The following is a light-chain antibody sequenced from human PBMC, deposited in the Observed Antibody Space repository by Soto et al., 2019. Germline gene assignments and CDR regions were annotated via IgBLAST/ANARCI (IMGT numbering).Light chain of an antibody. Sequence: DIQMTQSPSSLSAAVGDRVTITFRASQSISSYLNWYQQRPGRAPRLLIYAASTLQSGVPSRFSGSGSGTDFTLTIISLQPEDFATYYCQQSYSMPITFGQGTRLEIK. CDR1: QSISSY. V-gene: IGKV1-39*01. CDR2: AAS. CDR3: QQSYSMPIT. J-gene: IGKJ5*01.